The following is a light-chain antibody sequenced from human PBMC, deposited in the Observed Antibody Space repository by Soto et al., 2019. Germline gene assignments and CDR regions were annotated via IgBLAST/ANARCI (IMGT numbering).Light chain of an antibody. CDR3: QQYSHLIT. Sequence: DIQMTQYPSSLSASVGDRVTITCQASQDISNYLNWYQQKLGKAPKLLIYDASNLETGVPSRFSGSGSGTDFTFTISSLQPEDIATYYCQQYSHLITFGQGTRLETK. CDR1: QDISNY. V-gene: IGKV1-33*01. CDR2: DAS. J-gene: IGKJ5*01.